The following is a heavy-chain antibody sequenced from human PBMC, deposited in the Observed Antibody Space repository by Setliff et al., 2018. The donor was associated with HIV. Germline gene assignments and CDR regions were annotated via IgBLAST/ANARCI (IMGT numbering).Heavy chain of an antibody. V-gene: IGHV1-18*01. D-gene: IGHD6-13*01. CDR3: AREHSTTWPYFDF. Sequence: ASVKVSCKASGYTFSDYDVAWVRQAPGQGLEWMGWIRGYSGHTSYAQKIQGRVTMTTDTSTSTAYMELRSLRSDDTAVYFCAREHSTTWPYFDFWGQGTLVTVS. CDR1: GYTFSDYD. CDR2: IRGYSGHT. J-gene: IGHJ4*02.